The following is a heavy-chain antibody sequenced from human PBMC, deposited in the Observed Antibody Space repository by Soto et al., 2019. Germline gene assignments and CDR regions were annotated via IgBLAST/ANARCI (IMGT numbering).Heavy chain of an antibody. Sequence: PGGSLRLSCAASGFTFSSYGMHWVRQAPGKGLEWVAVISYDGSNKYYADSVKGRFTISRDNSKNTLYLQMSSLRAEDTAVYYCAKDRGSDTKGGFDYWGQGTLVTVSS. J-gene: IGHJ4*02. CDR1: GFTFSSYG. CDR3: AKDRGSDTKGGFDY. V-gene: IGHV3-30*18. D-gene: IGHD6-19*01. CDR2: ISYDGSNK.